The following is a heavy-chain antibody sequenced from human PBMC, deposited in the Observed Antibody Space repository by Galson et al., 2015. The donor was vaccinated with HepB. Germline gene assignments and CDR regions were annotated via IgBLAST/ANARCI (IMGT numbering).Heavy chain of an antibody. D-gene: IGHD1-26*01. CDR2: IRSSRYRATT. CDR3: ARTTTPVSGSRPYFDY. V-gene: IGHV3-49*04. J-gene: IGHJ4*02. Sequence: SLRLSCATSGFKFGDYPMSWVRQAPGKGLEWVSFIRSSRYRATTEYAASVKDRFTISRDDSRSIAYLEMNSLKTEDTAVYYCARTTTPVSGSRPYFDYWGQGTLVTVSS. CDR1: GFKFGDYP.